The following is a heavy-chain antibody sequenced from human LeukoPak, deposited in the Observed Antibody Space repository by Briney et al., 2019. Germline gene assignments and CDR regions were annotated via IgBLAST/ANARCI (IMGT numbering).Heavy chain of an antibody. J-gene: IGHJ4*01. V-gene: IGHV3-74*01. D-gene: IGHD2-2*01. CDR3: ARDTRGESDY. CDR2: IKGDGIST. CDR1: GFTFSSYW. Sequence: GGSLRLSCEASGFTFSSYWMRWVSRAPGKGLVWVSRIKGDGISTNYADSVKGRFTISRDNAKNTVYLQMNSLRAEDTAVYYCARDTRGESDYWGHGTLVTVSS.